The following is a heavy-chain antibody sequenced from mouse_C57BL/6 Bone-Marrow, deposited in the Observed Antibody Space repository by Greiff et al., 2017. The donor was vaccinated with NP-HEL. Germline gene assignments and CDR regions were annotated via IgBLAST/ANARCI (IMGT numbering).Heavy chain of an antibody. V-gene: IGHV2-2*01. CDR1: GFSLTSYG. D-gene: IGHD1-1*01. Sequence: VQLQQSGPGLVQPSQSLSITCTVSGFSLTSYGVHWVRQSPGKGLEWLGVIWSGGSTDYNAAFISRLSISKDNYKSQVFFKMNSLQADDTAIYYCARKDGSSPWYFDVWGTGTTVTVSS. CDR2: IWSGGST. J-gene: IGHJ1*03. CDR3: ARKDGSSPWYFDV.